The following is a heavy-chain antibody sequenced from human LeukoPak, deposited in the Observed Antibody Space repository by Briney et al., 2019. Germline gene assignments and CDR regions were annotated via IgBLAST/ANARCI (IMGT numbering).Heavy chain of an antibody. CDR2: IYPGDSDT. CDR1: GYSFTSYW. J-gene: IGHJ6*03. Sequence: GESLKISCKGSGYSFTSYWIGWVRQMPGKGLEWMGIIYPGDSDTRYSPSFQGQVTISADKSISTAYLQWSSLKASDTAIYYCARLGYYGSGSYYGYYYYYMDVWGQGTTVPVSS. D-gene: IGHD3-10*01. CDR3: ARLGYYGSGSYYGYYYYYMDV. V-gene: IGHV5-51*01.